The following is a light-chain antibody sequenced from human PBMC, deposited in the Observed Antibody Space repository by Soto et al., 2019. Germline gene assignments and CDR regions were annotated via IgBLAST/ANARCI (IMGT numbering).Light chain of an antibody. CDR3: QQYHRYWT. CDR1: QNIYEW. CDR2: DAC. Sequence: DIQMTQSPSTLSASVGDRVTITCRARQNIYEWLAWYQQKLGKAPKLLIYDACNLESGVPSRFSGSGSGTEFTLTIRSLQPDDFATYYCQQYHRYWTFGQGTKVDIK. J-gene: IGKJ1*01. V-gene: IGKV1-5*01.